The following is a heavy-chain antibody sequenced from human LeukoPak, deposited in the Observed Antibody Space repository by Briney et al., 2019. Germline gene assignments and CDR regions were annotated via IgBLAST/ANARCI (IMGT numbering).Heavy chain of an antibody. CDR3: ARQMYYFDSSGSYRGWFDP. CDR1: GDSISSSNW. Sequence: PETLSLTCVVSGDSISSSNWWNWVRQPPGKGLEWIGEIYHSGITNYNPSLKSRVTISVEKSKNQFSLKLTSVTAADTAVYYCARQMYYFDSSGSYRGWFDPWGQGTLVTVSS. CDR2: IYHSGIT. D-gene: IGHD3-22*01. J-gene: IGHJ5*02. V-gene: IGHV4-4*03.